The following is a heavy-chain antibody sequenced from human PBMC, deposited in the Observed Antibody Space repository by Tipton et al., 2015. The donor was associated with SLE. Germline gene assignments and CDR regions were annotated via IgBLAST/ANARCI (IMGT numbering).Heavy chain of an antibody. CDR1: GFTFSSYG. D-gene: IGHD6-13*01. J-gene: IGHJ4*02. Sequence: SLRLSCAASGFTFSSYGMHWVRQAPGKGLEWVAVIWYDGSNKYYADSVKGRFTISRDNSKNTLYLQMNSLRAEDTAVYYCAKDWQQLVGEMGYWGQGTLVTVSS. CDR2: IWYDGSNK. CDR3: AKDWQQLVGEMGY. V-gene: IGHV3-30*18.